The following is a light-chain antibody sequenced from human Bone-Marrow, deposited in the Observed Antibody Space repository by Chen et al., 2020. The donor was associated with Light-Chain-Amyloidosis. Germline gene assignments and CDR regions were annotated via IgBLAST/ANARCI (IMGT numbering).Light chain of an antibody. CDR3: QQYNNWPPLT. CDR1: QSVSSN. Sequence: EIVMMQPPATLSVPPGERATLPCRSRQSVSSNLAWYQQKPGQAPRLLIYGASTRATGIPARFSGSGSGTEFTLTISSLQSEDFAVYYCQQYNNWPPLTFGGGTKVEIK. J-gene: IGKJ4*01. V-gene: IGKV3-15*01. CDR2: GAS.